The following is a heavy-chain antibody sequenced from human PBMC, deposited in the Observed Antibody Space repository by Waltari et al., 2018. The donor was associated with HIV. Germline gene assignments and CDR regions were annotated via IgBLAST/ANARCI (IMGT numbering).Heavy chain of an antibody. CDR1: GFTFRSLS. Sequence: EVKLVESGGGLVKPGGSLRLFCSAAGFTFRSLSMLCVIQVPGKGLEWVGRIKRKADGGTIDYVPPVKDRFTISRDDSKNTLYLQMNSLKTEDTAVYYCTTDSSHWGQGTLVTVSS. V-gene: IGHV3-15*01. CDR2: IKRKADGGTI. J-gene: IGHJ4*02. CDR3: TTDSSH.